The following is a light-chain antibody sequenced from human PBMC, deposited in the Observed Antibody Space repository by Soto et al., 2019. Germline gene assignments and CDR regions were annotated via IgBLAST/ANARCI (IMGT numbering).Light chain of an antibody. J-gene: IGKJ5*01. CDR2: DVF. CDR1: QSVSAR. V-gene: IGKV3-20*01. CDR3: QHYQGGHPIA. Sequence: EIVLTQSPYTLSLSPGESATLSCRASQSVSARLAWYKHKPGQPPRLLISDVFNRASGVAERFSGSGSETDFTLIIRRLEPEDSALYYCQHYQGGHPIAFGQGTRLEI.